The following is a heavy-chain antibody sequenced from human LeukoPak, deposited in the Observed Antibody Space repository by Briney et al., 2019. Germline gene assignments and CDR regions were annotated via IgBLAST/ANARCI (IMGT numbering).Heavy chain of an antibody. Sequence: SETLSLTCTVSGGSISSCYWSWIRQPPGKGLEWIGYIYYSGSTNYNPSLKSRVTISVDTSKNQFSLKLSSVTAADTAVYYCARNYDILTGYYVLDYWGQGTLVTVSS. D-gene: IGHD3-9*01. V-gene: IGHV4-59*01. CDR3: ARNYDILTGYYVLDY. CDR1: GGSISSCY. CDR2: IYYSGST. J-gene: IGHJ4*02.